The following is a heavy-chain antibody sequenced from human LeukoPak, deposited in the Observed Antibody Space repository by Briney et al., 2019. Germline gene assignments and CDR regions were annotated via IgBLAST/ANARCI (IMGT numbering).Heavy chain of an antibody. CDR3: ARDSYEIADEPFDI. Sequence: PGGSLRLSCAASGFTFSSYRMNWVRQAPGRGLEWVSSISISSSYTYYADSVKGRFTISRDNAKNSLYLQMNSLRAEDTAVYYCARDSYEIADEPFDIWGQGTMVTVSS. V-gene: IGHV3-21*01. CDR1: GFTFSSYR. D-gene: IGHD3-3*01. J-gene: IGHJ3*02. CDR2: ISISSSYT.